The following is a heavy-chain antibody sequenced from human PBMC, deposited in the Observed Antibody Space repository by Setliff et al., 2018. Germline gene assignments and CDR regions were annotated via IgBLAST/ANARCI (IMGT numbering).Heavy chain of an antibody. CDR2: ISPYNGNT. CDR1: GYTFKTYG. D-gene: IGHD1-7*01. J-gene: IGHJ6*03. Sequence: ASVKVSCKASGYTFKTYGFTWVRQAPGQGLEWTGWISPYNGNTNSAQKFQGRVTMTTDTSTSTAYMELKSLRYDDTAVYYCARNALTGTTRKYYYYMDVWGQGTMVTVSS. CDR3: ARNALTGTTRKYYYYMDV. V-gene: IGHV1-18*01.